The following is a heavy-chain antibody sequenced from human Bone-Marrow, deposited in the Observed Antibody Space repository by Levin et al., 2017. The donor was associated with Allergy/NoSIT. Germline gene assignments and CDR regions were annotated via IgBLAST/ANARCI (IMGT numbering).Heavy chain of an antibody. CDR1: GGSISSGGYY. D-gene: IGHD2-15*01. V-gene: IGHV4-31*03. CDR2: IYYSGST. Sequence: SETLSLTCTVSGGSISSGGYYWSWIRQHPGKGLEWIGYIYYSGSTYYNPSLKSRVTISVDTSKNQFSLKLSSVTAADTAVYYCARGGNIVVVVAAIGVRRERPTYNWFDPWGQGTLVTVSS. CDR3: ARGGNIVVVVAAIGVRRERPTYNWFDP. J-gene: IGHJ5*02.